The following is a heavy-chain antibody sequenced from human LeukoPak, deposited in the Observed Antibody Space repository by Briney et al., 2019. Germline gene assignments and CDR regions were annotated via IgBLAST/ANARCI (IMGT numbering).Heavy chain of an antibody. J-gene: IGHJ4*02. D-gene: IGHD2-2*01. Sequence: GRSLRLSCAASGFTFSSYGMHWVRQAPGKGLEWVAVISYDGSNKYYADSVKGRFTISRDKSTNTVYLQMNSLRAEDTAVYYCAKERCSTSCYLFDSWGQGTLVTVSS. CDR1: GFTFSSYG. CDR2: ISYDGSNK. CDR3: AKERCSTSCYLFDS. V-gene: IGHV3-30*18.